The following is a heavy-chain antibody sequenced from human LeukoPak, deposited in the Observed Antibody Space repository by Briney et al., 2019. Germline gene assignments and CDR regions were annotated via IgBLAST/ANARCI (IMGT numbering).Heavy chain of an antibody. CDR2: ISGSGGST. CDR3: AKVPLPGIAAASPWYFDY. CDR1: GFTFSSYA. Sequence: GGSLRLSCAASGFTFSSYAMSWVRQAPGKGLEWVSAISGSGGSTYYADSVKGRFTISRDNSKNTLYLQMNSLRAEDTAVYYCAKVPLPGIAAASPWYFDYWGQGTLVTVSS. D-gene: IGHD6-13*01. J-gene: IGHJ4*02. V-gene: IGHV3-23*01.